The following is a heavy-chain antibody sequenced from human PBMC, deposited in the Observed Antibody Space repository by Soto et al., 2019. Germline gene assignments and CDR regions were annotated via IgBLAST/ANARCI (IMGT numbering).Heavy chain of an antibody. Sequence: QVQLQESGPGLVKPSQTLSLTCTVSGGSISSGGYYWSWIRQHPGKGREGIGYIYYSGSTYYNPSLRSRVTISVDTSKNQFSLKLSSVTAADTAVYYCARIDYGDCENWFDPWCQGTLVTVSS. CDR3: ARIDYGDCENWFDP. D-gene: IGHD4-17*01. CDR1: GGSISSGGYY. CDR2: IYYSGST. V-gene: IGHV4-31*03. J-gene: IGHJ5*02.